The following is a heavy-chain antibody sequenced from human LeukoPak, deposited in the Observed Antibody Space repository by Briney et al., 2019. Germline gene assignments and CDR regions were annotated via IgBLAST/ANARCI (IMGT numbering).Heavy chain of an antibody. V-gene: IGHV3-48*01. D-gene: IGHD1-26*01. CDR1: GFTFSSYS. J-gene: IGHJ3*02. CDR3: ARGSTMGATDAFDI. CDR2: ISSSSSTI. Sequence: GGSLRLSCAASGFTFSSYSMNWVRQAPGKGLEWVSYISSSSSTIYYADSVKGRFTISRDNAKNSLYLQMSSLRAEDTAVYYCARGSTMGATDAFDIWGQGTMVTVSS.